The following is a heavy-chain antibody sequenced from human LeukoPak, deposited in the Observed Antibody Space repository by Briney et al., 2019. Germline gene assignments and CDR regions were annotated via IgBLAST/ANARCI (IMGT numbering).Heavy chain of an antibody. Sequence: GGSLRLSCAASGFTFSDYSMNWVRQAPGKGLEWVSSISSSSSYIYYADSVKGRFTISRDNAKNTLYLQMNSLRAEDAAVYLCSRDQYSGLGSYDKYGMDVWGQGTTVTVSS. CDR1: GFTFSDYS. CDR3: SRDQYSGLGSYDKYGMDV. CDR2: ISSSSSYI. V-gene: IGHV3-21*01. J-gene: IGHJ6*02. D-gene: IGHD3-10*01.